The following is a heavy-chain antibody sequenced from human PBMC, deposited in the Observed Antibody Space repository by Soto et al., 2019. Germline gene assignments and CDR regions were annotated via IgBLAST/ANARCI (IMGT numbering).Heavy chain of an antibody. CDR1: GASITYGAYS. CDR2: INHLETT. CDR3: GRGGGFDYFDY. Sequence: SETLSLTCTVSGASITYGAYSWSWIRQTPGKGLEWIGYINHLETTFYNPSFESRLTLSIDRTKNQFSLNLKSMSAADRAVYLCGRGGGFDYFDYWGQGILVTVSS. J-gene: IGHJ4*02. D-gene: IGHD3-10*01. V-gene: IGHV4-30-2*01.